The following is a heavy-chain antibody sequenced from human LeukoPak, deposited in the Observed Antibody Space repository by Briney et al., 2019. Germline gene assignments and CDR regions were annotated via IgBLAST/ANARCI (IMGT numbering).Heavy chain of an antibody. J-gene: IGHJ3*02. V-gene: IGHV3-21*01. D-gene: IGHD1-7*01. CDR3: AKYQTGTWTSYDSSDI. CDR2: IHGESTFK. CDR1: RFSFSSPG. Sequence: GRCLRLSCTVSRFSFSSPGMKWVRHPPGKGLEWVSSIHGESTFKVYADSVKGRFTISRDNAKNSLYLQMDSLRAEDTAVYYCAKYQTGTWTSYDSSDIWGQGTLVTVSS.